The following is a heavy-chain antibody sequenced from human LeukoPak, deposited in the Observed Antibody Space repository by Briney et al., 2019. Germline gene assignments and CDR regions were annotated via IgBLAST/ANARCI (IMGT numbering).Heavy chain of an antibody. D-gene: IGHD5-12*01. CDR2: ISAYNGNT. J-gene: IGHJ5*02. CDR3: ARDAVATITANWFDP. Sequence: GASVKVSRKASGYTFTSYGISWVRQAPGQGLEWMGWISAYNGNTNYAQKLQGRVTMTTDTSTSTAYMELRSLRSDDTAVYYCARDAVATITANWFDPWGQGTLVTVSS. V-gene: IGHV1-18*01. CDR1: GYTFTSYG.